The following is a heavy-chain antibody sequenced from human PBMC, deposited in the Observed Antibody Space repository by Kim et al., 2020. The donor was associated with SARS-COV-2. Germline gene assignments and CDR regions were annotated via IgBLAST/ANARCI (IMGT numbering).Heavy chain of an antibody. CDR3: TTAPEKNYCYYMDV. CDR1: GFTFSNAW. J-gene: IGHJ6*03. V-gene: IGHV3-15*01. CDR2: IKSKTDGGTT. Sequence: GGSLRLSCAASGFTFSNAWMSWVRQAPGKGLEWVGRIKSKTDGGTTDYAAPVKGRFTISRDDSKNTLYLQMNSLKTEDTAVYYCTTAPEKNYCYYMDVWGRGTTVTVSS.